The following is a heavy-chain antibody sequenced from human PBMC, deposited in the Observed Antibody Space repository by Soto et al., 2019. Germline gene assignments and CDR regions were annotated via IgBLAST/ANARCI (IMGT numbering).Heavy chain of an antibody. V-gene: IGHV1-18*01. CDR2: ISAYNGNT. J-gene: IGHJ6*03. CDR1: GYTFTRYG. Sequence: ASVKVSCKASGYTFTRYGISWVRQTPGQELEWMGWISAYNGNTNYAQKLQGRVTMTTDTSTSTAYMELRSLRSDDTAVYYCARDSGSRSTVTTYYYYYYMDVWGKGTTVTVFS. CDR3: ARDSGSRSTVTTYYYYYYMDV. D-gene: IGHD4-4*01.